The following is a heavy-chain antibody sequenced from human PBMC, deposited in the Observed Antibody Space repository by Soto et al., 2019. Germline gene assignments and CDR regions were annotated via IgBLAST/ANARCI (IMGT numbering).Heavy chain of an antibody. CDR3: ARGDYDFWSGSIDY. D-gene: IGHD3-3*01. CDR2: INPYNDNT. CDR1: RYTVTTYW. J-gene: IGHJ4*02. V-gene: IGHV1-18*01. Sequence: ASGEVCCKASRYTVTTYWISWVRQVPGEGLEWMGWINPYNDNTKYTQKLQGRVTMTTDTSTNTVYMELRSLRSDDTAVYYCARGDYDFWSGSIDYRGQGTLVTSPQ.